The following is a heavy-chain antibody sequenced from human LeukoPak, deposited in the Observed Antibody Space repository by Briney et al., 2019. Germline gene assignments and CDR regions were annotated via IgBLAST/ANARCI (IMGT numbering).Heavy chain of an antibody. J-gene: IGHJ4*02. V-gene: IGHV4-34*01. D-gene: IGHD6-19*01. CDR1: GGSFSGYY. CDR3: ARLGVSSGWYGGDY. CDR2: INHSGST. Sequence: KPSETLSLTCAVYGGSFSGYYWSWIRQPPGKGLEWIGEINHSGSTNYNPSLKSRVTISVDTSKNQFSLKLSSVTAADTAVYYCARLGVSSGWYGGDYWGQGTLVTVSS.